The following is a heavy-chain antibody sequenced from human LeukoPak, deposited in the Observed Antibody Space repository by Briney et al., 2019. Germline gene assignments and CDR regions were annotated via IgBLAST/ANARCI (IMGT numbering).Heavy chain of an antibody. D-gene: IGHD3-3*01. Sequence: PSETLSLTCSVSGGSIDNHFWTWIRQVPGRGLEWIGHIYYSGSTYYNPSLKSRVTISVDTSKNQFSLKLSSVTAADTAVYYCARSIVGVVTLGPFDYWGQGTLVTVSS. CDR2: IYYSGST. CDR3: ARSIVGVVTLGPFDY. J-gene: IGHJ4*02. V-gene: IGHV4-59*08. CDR1: GGSIDNHF.